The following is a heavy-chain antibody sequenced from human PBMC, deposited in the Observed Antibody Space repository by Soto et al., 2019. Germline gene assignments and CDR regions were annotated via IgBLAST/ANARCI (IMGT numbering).Heavy chain of an antibody. J-gene: IGHJ5*02. D-gene: IGHD2-15*01. CDR1: GFTFSSYS. CDR3: ARDGLGYCSGGSCGPFDP. V-gene: IGHV3-21*01. Sequence: GGSLRLSCAASGFTFSSYSMNWVRQAPGKGLEWVSSISSSSSYIYYADSVKGRFTISRDNAKNSLYLQMNSLRAEDTAVYYCARDGLGYCSGGSCGPFDPWGQGTLVTSPQ. CDR2: ISSSSSYI.